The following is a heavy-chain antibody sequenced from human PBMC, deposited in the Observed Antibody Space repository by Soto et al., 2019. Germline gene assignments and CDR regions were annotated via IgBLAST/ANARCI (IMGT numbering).Heavy chain of an antibody. CDR2: IIPISETT. V-gene: IGHV1-69*01. D-gene: IGHD2-2*01. CDR1: GGTFSSYA. CDR3: ARSQGSSTSLEIYYYYYSGMDV. Sequence: QVQLVQSGAEVKKPGSSVKVSCKASGGTFSSYAISWVRQAPGQGLEWMGGIIPISETTNYAQKFQGRVKITAEESKSTAYMELSRLRSEDTAVYYCARSQGSSTSLEIYYYYYSGMDVWGQGTTVTVPS. J-gene: IGHJ6*02.